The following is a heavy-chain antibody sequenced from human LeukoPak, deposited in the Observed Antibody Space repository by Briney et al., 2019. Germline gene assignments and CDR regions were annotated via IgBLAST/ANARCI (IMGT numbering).Heavy chain of an antibody. J-gene: IGHJ5*02. V-gene: IGHV4-59*01. D-gene: IGHD6-19*01. CDR1: GGSISSYY. CDR3: ARVRSISVAGTVWFDP. CDR2: IYYSGST. Sequence: SETLSLTCTVSGGSISSYYWSWIRQPPGKGLEWIGYIYYSGSTNYNPSLKSRVTISVDTSKNQFYLKLSSVTAADTAVYYCARVRSISVAGTVWFDPWGQGTLVTVSS.